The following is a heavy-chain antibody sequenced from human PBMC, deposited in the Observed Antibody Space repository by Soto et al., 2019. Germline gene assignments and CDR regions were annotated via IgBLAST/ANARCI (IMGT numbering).Heavy chain of an antibody. CDR1: GFTFSSYW. CDR3: ARGRPDYGYNYYGMDV. D-gene: IGHD4-17*01. CDR2: INSDGSST. Sequence: EVQLVESGGGLVQPGGSLRLSCAASGFTFSSYWMHWVRQAPGKGLVWVSRINSDGSSTSYADSVKGRFTISRDNAKNTLYLQMHSLRDEDTAVYYCARGRPDYGYNYYGMDVWGQGTTVTVSS. V-gene: IGHV3-74*01. J-gene: IGHJ6*02.